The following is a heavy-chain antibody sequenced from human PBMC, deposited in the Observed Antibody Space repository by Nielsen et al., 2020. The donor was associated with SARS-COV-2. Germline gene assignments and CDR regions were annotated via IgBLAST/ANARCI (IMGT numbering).Heavy chain of an antibody. CDR2: ISPYTGDT. CDR3: TRSGSHSDFDY. D-gene: IGHD3-10*01. Sequence: ASVKVSCKGSGCTFISYGVSWVRQAPGQGLEWVGWISPYTGDTKYIQKLQGRVTLTTDTSSSTAYMEVRGLRSDDTAVYYCTRSGSHSDFDYWGQGTLVTVSS. V-gene: IGHV1-18*01. CDR1: GCTFISYG. J-gene: IGHJ4*02.